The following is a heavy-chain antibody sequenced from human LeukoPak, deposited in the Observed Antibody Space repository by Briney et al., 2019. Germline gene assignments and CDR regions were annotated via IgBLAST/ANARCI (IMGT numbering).Heavy chain of an antibody. CDR2: ISWNSGGI. D-gene: IGHD1-26*01. J-gene: IGHJ4*02. V-gene: IGHV3-9*01. CDR1: GFTFDDYA. Sequence: GRSLRLSCAASGFTFDDYAMHWVRQAPGKGLEWVSGISWNSGGIGYADSVKGRFTISRDNAKNSLYLQMNSLRAEDTALYYCAKDLEMGATTEYYFDYWGQGTLVTVSS. CDR3: AKDLEMGATTEYYFDY.